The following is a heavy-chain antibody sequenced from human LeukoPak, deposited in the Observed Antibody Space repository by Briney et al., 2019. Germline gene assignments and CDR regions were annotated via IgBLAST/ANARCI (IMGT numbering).Heavy chain of an antibody. CDR3: ARHKTTVTSGYDY. D-gene: IGHD4-17*01. Sequence: GESLKISCKGSGYTFTSYWIGWVRQMPGKGLEWMGIIYPGDSDTRYSPSFQGQVTISADKSISTAYLQWSSLKASDTAMYYCARHKTTVTSGYDYWGQGTLVTVSS. V-gene: IGHV5-51*01. CDR2: IYPGDSDT. CDR1: GYTFTSYW. J-gene: IGHJ4*02.